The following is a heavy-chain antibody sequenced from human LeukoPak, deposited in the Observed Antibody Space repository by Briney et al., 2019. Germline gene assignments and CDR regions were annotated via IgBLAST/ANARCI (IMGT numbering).Heavy chain of an antibody. CDR2: IYRGGST. CDR1: GFTVSSDY. J-gene: IGHJ1*01. Sequence: GGSLRLSCAASGFTVSSDYMHWVRQAPGKGLEWVSVIYRGGSTYYKDSVKDRCTISRDNSKNNLYHQMNNLRTEDTAVFYCWGHRITVAGTYCQRWGQGNLVSVSS. D-gene: IGHD6-19*01. V-gene: IGHV3-66*04. CDR3: WGHRITVAGTYCQR.